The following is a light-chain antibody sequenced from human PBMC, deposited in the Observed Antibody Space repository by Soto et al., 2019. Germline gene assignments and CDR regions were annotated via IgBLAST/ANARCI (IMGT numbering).Light chain of an antibody. V-gene: IGKV1-33*01. CDR1: QDISNY. CDR2: DAS. Sequence: DIQMTQSPSSLSASVGDRVTITCQASQDISNYLNWFQQKPGKAPKLLIYDASNLETGVPSRFSGSGSGIDFTLTISSLQPEDFATYYCLQDYNYPYTFGQGTRLEIK. CDR3: LQDYNYPYT. J-gene: IGKJ5*01.